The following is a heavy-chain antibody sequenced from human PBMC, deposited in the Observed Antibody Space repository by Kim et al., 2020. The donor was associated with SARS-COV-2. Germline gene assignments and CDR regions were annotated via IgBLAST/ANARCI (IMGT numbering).Heavy chain of an antibody. CDR3: AIYYDSSGVIYDY. J-gene: IGHJ4*02. CDR1: GGTFSIHS. Sequence: SVKVSCKASGGTFSIHSISCVRQAPGEGLEWMGGIVPIFRAANYAQKFQGRVTMTADESTSTAYMELSSLRSEDTAVYYCAIYYDSSGVIYDYWGQGTLVTVSS. CDR2: IVPIFRAA. D-gene: IGHD3-22*01. V-gene: IGHV1-69*13.